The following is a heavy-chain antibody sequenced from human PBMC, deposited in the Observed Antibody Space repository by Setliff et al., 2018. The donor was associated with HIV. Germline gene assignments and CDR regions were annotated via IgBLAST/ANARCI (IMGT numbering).Heavy chain of an antibody. V-gene: IGHV1-69*13. CDR1: GGTFSSFG. CDR2: IIPVFGKV. J-gene: IGHJ6*04. CDR3: ARSDSGWPHYQYHHMDV. D-gene: IGHD6-19*01. Sequence: SVKVSCKASGGTFSSFGINWIRQAPGQGLEWMGGIIPVFGKVEYAQRFQGRVKITADESTSTAYMEMSSLRSEGMAIYYCARSDSGWPHYQYHHMDVWGKGTTVTVSS.